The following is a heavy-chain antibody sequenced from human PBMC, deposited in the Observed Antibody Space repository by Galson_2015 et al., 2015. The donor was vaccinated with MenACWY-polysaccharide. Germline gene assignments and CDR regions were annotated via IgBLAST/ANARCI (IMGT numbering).Heavy chain of an antibody. CDR3: AKASQWGAAAVGSFDH. Sequence: SLRLSCAVSGFSITSYAVNWVRQAPGKGLEWVAVISGSGTNIQYADSVKGRFTISRDTSKSTLYLQMNSLRAGDTAKYYCAKASQWGAAAVGSFDHWGQGTLVTVSS. CDR1: GFSITSYA. D-gene: IGHD6-13*01. CDR2: ISGSGTNI. V-gene: IGHV3-23*01. J-gene: IGHJ4*02.